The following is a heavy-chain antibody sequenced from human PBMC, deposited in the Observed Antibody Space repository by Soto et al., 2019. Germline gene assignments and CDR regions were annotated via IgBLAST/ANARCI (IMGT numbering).Heavy chain of an antibody. CDR2: ISAYNGNT. V-gene: IGHV1-18*01. J-gene: IGHJ6*02. Sequence: GASVKVSCKASGYTFTSYGISWVRQAPGQGLEWMGWISAYNGNTNYAQKLQGRVTMTTDTSTSTAYMELRSLRSDDTAVYYCAAVGTGTGAPPRVNYYYGMDVWGQGTTVTVSS. D-gene: IGHD3-9*01. CDR1: GYTFTSYG. CDR3: AAVGTGTGAPPRVNYYYGMDV.